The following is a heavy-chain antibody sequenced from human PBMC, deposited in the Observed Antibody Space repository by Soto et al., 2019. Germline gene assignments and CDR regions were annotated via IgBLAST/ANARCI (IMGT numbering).Heavy chain of an antibody. D-gene: IGHD2-2*01. CDR1: GFTFSSYG. CDR3: AKDHCGSTRCYAYMDV. V-gene: IGHV3-30*18. CDR2: ISYDGSNK. J-gene: IGHJ6*03. Sequence: GGSLRLSCAASGFTFSSYGMNWVRQAPGKGLEWVAFISYDGSNKYYADSVKGRFTISRDNSKNTLYLQMNSLRADDTAVYYCAKDHCGSTRCYAYMDVWGKGTTVTVSS.